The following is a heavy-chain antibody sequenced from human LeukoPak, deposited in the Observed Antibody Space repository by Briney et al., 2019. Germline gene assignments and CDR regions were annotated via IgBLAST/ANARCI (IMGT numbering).Heavy chain of an antibody. D-gene: IGHD3-3*01. CDR3: TTDRRFLEWIHAFDI. J-gene: IGHJ3*02. V-gene: IGHV3-15*01. CDR1: GFTFSNAR. Sequence: GGSLRLSCAASGFTFSNARMSWVRQAPGKGLEWVGRIKSKTDGGTTDYAAPVKGRFTISRDDSKNTLYLQMNSLKTEDTAVYYCTTDRRFLEWIHAFDIWGQGTMVTVSS. CDR2: IKSKTDGGTT.